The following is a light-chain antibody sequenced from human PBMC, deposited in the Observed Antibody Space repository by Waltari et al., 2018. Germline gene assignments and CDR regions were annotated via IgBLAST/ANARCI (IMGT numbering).Light chain of an antibody. Sequence: LVLTQSPATLSLSPGERATLPCRASQTVSTYLAWFQQKPGQAPRLLIYDASNRAPGIPARFSGSGSGTDFSLTISSLEPEDFAVYYCLQRSLWPWTFGQGTKVAVK. V-gene: IGKV3-11*01. CDR3: LQRSLWPWT. CDR2: DAS. CDR1: QTVSTY. J-gene: IGKJ1*01.